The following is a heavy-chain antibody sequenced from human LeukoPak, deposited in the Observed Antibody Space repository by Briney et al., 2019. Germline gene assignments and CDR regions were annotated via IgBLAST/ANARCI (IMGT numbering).Heavy chain of an antibody. J-gene: IGHJ6*02. CDR1: GGTFSSYA. CDR3: ARDRDYSDGMDV. D-gene: IGHD4-11*01. CDR2: IVPIFGTA. V-gene: IGHV1-69*13. Sequence: SVKVSCKASGGTFSSYAISWVRQAPGQGLEWMGGIVPIFGTANYAQKFQGRVTITADESTSTAYMELSSLRSEDTAVYYCARDRDYSDGMDVWGQGTTVTVSS.